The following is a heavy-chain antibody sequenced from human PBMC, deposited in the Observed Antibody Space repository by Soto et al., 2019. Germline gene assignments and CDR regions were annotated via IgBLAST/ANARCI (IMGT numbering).Heavy chain of an antibody. V-gene: IGHV1-69*02. Sequence: QVQLVQSGAEVKKPGSSVKVSCKASGGTFSSYTITWVRQAPGQGLEWMGRNIPILDIANYAQKFQGRVTITADKSTSTAYMELSSLRSEDTAVYYCARVYYYGSGSEKNWFDPWGQGTLVTVSS. D-gene: IGHD3-10*01. J-gene: IGHJ5*02. CDR3: ARVYYYGSGSEKNWFDP. CDR2: NIPILDIA. CDR1: GGTFSSYT.